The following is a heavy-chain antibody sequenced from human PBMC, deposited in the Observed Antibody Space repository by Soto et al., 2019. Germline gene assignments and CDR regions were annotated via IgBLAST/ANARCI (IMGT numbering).Heavy chain of an antibody. Sequence: GGSLRLSCAASGFTFSSYAMSWVRQAPGKGLEWVSAISGSGGSTYYADSVKGRFTISRDNSKNTLYLQMNSLRAEDTAVYYCARGATVRFLEWLSHFDYWGQGTLVTVSS. CDR3: ARGATVRFLEWLSHFDY. CDR2: ISGSGGST. CDR1: GFTFSSYA. D-gene: IGHD3-3*01. V-gene: IGHV3-23*01. J-gene: IGHJ4*02.